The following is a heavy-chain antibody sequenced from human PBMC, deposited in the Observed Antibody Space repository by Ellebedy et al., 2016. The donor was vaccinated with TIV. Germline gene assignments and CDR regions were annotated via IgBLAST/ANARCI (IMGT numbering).Heavy chain of an antibody. CDR1: GFTFSRYD. CDR3: TRFEIISGGGYGMDV. Sequence: GESLKISCAASGFTFSRYDMHWDRQSTRKGLEWVASIDNAGDTYYPGSVKGRFTISRENAKNSLYLQMNSLRVEDTAVYYCTRFEIISGGGYGMDVWGQGTTVTVSS. CDR2: IDNAGDT. D-gene: IGHD3-16*01. V-gene: IGHV3-13*01. J-gene: IGHJ6*02.